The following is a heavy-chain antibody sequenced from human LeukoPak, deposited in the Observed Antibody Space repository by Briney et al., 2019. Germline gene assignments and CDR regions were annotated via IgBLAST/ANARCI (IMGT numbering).Heavy chain of an antibody. CDR1: GGTFSSYA. Sequence: GASVKVSCKASGGTFSSYAISWVRQAPGQGLEWMGGIIPIFGTANYAQKFQGRVTITTDESTSTAYMELSSLRSEDTALYYCAKDNAYSSGWSYIDYWGQGTLSPSPQ. CDR3: AKDNAYSSGWSYIDY. J-gene: IGHJ4*02. V-gene: IGHV1-69*05. CDR2: IIPIFGTA. D-gene: IGHD6-19*01.